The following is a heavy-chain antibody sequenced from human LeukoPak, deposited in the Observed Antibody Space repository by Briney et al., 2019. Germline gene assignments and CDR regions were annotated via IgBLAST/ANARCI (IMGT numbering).Heavy chain of an antibody. J-gene: IGHJ4*02. CDR1: GFTXXXYA. CDR3: ASSRWYQPGGIDY. Sequence: XSXXXXGFTXXXYAMSWVRQAPGKGLEWVSAISGSGGSTYYADSVKGRFTISRDNAKNSLYLQMNSLRAEDTAVYYCASSRWYQPGGIDYWGQGTLVTVSS. CDR2: ISGSGGST. D-gene: IGHD6-13*01. V-gene: IGHV3-23*01.